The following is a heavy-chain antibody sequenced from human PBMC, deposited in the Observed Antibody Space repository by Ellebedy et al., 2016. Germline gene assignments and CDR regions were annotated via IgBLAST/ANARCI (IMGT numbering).Heavy chain of an antibody. CDR2: ISWNSASI. D-gene: IGHD3-16*01. CDR3: AKDLRSGGSRGVWDY. CDR1: GFTFSSYS. Sequence: LSLTCAASGFTFSSYSMNWVRQAPGKGLEWVSGISWNSASIGYADPLKGRFTISRDNAKNSLYLQVNSLRPEDTALYYCAKDLRSGGSRGVWDYWGQGTLVTVSS. J-gene: IGHJ4*02. V-gene: IGHV3-9*01.